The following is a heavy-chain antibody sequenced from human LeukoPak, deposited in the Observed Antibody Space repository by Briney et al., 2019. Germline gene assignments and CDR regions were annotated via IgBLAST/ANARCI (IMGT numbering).Heavy chain of an antibody. V-gene: IGHV4-4*07. Sequence: SETLSLTCTVSGDSIRSYYWSWIRQPAGKGLEWIGHIYTSGSTNYNPSLKSRLTMSVDTSKNQFSLKLSSVTAADTAMYYCARDVSVWGAFDIWGQGTMVTVSS. CDR3: ARDVSVWGAFDI. CDR1: GDSIRSYY. D-gene: IGHD6-19*01. J-gene: IGHJ3*02. CDR2: IYTSGST.